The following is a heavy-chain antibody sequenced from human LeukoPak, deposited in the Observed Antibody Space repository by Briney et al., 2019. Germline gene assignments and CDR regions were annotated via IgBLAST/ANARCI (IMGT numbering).Heavy chain of an antibody. CDR1: GFAFSNYN. CDR3: ARMYSSSWREGCYYMDV. CDR2: ISSSSSYI. J-gene: IGHJ6*03. V-gene: IGHV3-21*01. D-gene: IGHD6-13*01. Sequence: GGSLRLSCAASGFAFSNYNMKWVRQAPGKGMEWVSSISSSSSYIYYADSVKGRFTISRDNAKNSLYRQMNSLRAEDTAVYYCARMYSSSWREGCYYMDVWGKGTTVTVSS.